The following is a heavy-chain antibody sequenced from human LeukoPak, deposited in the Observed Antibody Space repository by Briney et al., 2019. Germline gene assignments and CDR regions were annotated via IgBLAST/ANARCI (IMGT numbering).Heavy chain of an antibody. Sequence: GGSLRLSCAASGFTFSSHEMNWVRPAPGKGLEWRSHICSGGNVEYYLDSVRGRFTMSRDNARSLVSLQMNSLRAEDTAVYYCARDTVNGPFVVSLDYWGQGALVTVSS. D-gene: IGHD2-8*01. J-gene: IGHJ4*02. V-gene: IGHV3-48*03. CDR2: ICSGGNVE. CDR1: GFTFSSHE. CDR3: ARDTVNGPFVVSLDY.